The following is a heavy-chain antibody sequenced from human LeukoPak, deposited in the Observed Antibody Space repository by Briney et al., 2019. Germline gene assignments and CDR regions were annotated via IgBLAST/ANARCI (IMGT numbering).Heavy chain of an antibody. CDR3: ARTRTTTRSGFDP. CDR2: ISANNGDT. V-gene: IGHV1-18*01. J-gene: IGHJ5*02. D-gene: IGHD1-1*01. Sequence: GASVKVSCKASGYSFTTYGISWVRQAPGQGLEWMGWISANNGDTKYAQKFQGRVTMTTDTSTSTAYMELRSLRSDDTAVYYCARTRTTTRSGFDPWGQGTLVTVSS. CDR1: GYSFTTYG.